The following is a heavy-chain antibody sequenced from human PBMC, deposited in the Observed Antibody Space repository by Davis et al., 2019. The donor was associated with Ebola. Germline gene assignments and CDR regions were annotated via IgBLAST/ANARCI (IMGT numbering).Heavy chain of an antibody. CDR3: ARDHYTKYNYGSFDY. D-gene: IGHD5-18*01. V-gene: IGHV3-23*01. J-gene: IGHJ4*02. Sequence: GGSLRLSCAASGFIFSSYVMSWVRQAPGKGLEWVSGISGSDGSTDYADSVKGRFTISRDNSKNTLDLQMNSLRAEDTAVYYCARDHYTKYNYGSFDYWGQGTLVSVSS. CDR2: ISGSDGST. CDR1: GFIFSSYV.